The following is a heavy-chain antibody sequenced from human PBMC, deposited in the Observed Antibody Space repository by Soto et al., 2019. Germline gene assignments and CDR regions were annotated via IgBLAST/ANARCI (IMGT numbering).Heavy chain of an antibody. Sequence: PSETLSLTCTVSGGSISDDSYSSWIRQTPGKGLEWIGYIYHTGNTYYNPSLRSRVSISVDKSKSQFSLKLISVTAADTAVYFCARDEYQLLSSVSWFDSWGQGTLVTVSS. D-gene: IGHD2-2*01. CDR1: GGSISDDSY. CDR3: ARDEYQLLSSVSWFDS. V-gene: IGHV4-30-4*01. CDR2: IYHTGNT. J-gene: IGHJ5*01.